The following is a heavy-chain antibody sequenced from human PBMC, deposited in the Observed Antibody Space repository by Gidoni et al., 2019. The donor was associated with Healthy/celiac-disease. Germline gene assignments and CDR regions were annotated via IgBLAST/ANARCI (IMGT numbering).Heavy chain of an antibody. CDR1: GFTFSRYS. V-gene: IGHV3-21*01. D-gene: IGHD3-3*01. CDR3: ARDLTIFGVVDALYYYGMDV. J-gene: IGHJ6*02. Sequence: EVQLVESGGGLVKPGGSLRLSCAASGFTFSRYSLNWVRQAPGKGLEWVSSLSSSSSYIYYADSGKGRFTISRDNAKNSLYLQMNSLRAEDTAVYYCARDLTIFGVVDALYYYGMDVWGQGTTVTVSS. CDR2: LSSSSSYI.